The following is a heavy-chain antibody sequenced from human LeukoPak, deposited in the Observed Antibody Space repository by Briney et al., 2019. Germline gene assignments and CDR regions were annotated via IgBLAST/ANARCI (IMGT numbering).Heavy chain of an antibody. CDR2: VHLDGRT. CDR1: GGSVTTTNW. V-gene: IGHV4-4*02. CDR3: ARHLSVEMATGGIDY. Sequence: PSGTLSLTCGVSGGSVTTTNWWTWVRQPPGKGLEWIGEVHLDGRTNYNPSLESRLTISVDTSKNQFSLKLSSVTAADTAVYYCARHLSVEMATGGIDYWGQGTLVTVSS. J-gene: IGHJ4*02. D-gene: IGHD5-24*01.